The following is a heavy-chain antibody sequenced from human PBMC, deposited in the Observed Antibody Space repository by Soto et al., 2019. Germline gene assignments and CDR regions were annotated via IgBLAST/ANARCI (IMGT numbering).Heavy chain of an antibody. J-gene: IGHJ6*02. CDR3: ARGGVHYYDSSGLHDYAYYGMDV. V-gene: IGHV1-8*01. CDR2: MNPNSGNT. CDR1: GYTFISYD. D-gene: IGHD3-22*01. Sequence: QVQLVQSGAEVKKPGASVKVSCKASGYTFISYDINWVRQATGQGLEWMGWMNPNSGNTGYAQKFQGRVTMTRNTSISTAFMDLSSLRSEDTAVYYCARGGVHYYDSSGLHDYAYYGMDVWGPGTTVTVSS.